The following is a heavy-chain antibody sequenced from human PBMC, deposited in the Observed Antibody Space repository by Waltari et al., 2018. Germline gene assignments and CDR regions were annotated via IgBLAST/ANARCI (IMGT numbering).Heavy chain of an antibody. CDR1: GDTMSSAYW. CDR3: ARDRGRGLYLDS. J-gene: IGHJ4*02. Sequence: QLQLQESGPGLVKPSGTLSLTCEVSGDTMSSAYWWSWVRQPPGKGLEWIGQDYGGGRTNYNPSFASRVTVALDTYNKQFSLKVTSATAADTAVYYCARDRGRGLYLDSWGPGLLVTVSP. V-gene: IGHV4-4*02. CDR2: DYGGGRT. D-gene: IGHD2-15*01.